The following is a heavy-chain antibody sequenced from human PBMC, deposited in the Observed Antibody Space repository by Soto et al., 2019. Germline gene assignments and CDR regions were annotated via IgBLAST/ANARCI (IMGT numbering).Heavy chain of an antibody. CDR3: ARALPAVVTPFDY. V-gene: IGHV4-30-4*01. CDR2: IYYGGST. CDR1: GVSIGSGDYF. J-gene: IGHJ4*02. D-gene: IGHD2-15*01. Sequence: QVQLQESGPGLVKPSQTLSLTCTVSGVSIGSGDYFWSWIRQPPGKGLEWIGYIYYGGSTYYNPSLESRVAISLDTSKNQFSLKLGSVTAADTAVYYCARALPAVVTPFDYWGQGTLVTVSS.